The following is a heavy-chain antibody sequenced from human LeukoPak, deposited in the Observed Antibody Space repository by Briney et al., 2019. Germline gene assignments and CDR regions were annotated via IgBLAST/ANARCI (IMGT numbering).Heavy chain of an antibody. J-gene: IGHJ4*02. D-gene: IGHD3-10*01. CDR3: ARATYGSGSYYVVNFDY. CDR2: IYTSGST. Sequence: SETLSLTCTVSGGSISSYYWSWIRQPAGKGLEWIGRIYTSGSTNYNPSLKSRLTMSIDTSKNQLSLNLNSVTAADTAVYYCARATYGSGSYYVVNFDYWGQGTLVTVSS. CDR1: GGSISSYY. V-gene: IGHV4-4*07.